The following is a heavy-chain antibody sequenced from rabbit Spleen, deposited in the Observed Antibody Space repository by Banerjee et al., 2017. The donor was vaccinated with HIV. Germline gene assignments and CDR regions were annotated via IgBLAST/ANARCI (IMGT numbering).Heavy chain of an antibody. CDR3: VRDQARMLDL. Sequence: QSLEESGGGLVKPGASLTLTCTASGFTISGSYWICWVRQAPGKGLEWIACIDPVFSSTHYASWVNGRFTISNDNAQNTVDLQMNSLTAADTATYFCVRDQARMLDLWGPGTLVTVS. J-gene: IGHJ4*01. CDR1: GFTISGSYW. CDR2: IDPVFSST. V-gene: IGHV1S40*01.